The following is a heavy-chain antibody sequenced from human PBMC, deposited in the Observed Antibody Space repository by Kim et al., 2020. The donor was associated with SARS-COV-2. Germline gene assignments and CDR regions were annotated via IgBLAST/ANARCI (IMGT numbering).Heavy chain of an antibody. Sequence: GGSLRLSCAASEFTFSTSWMTWVRQAPGKGLEWVASIKQYAYESYYVDSVKGRFTISRDNAKNLLYLQMNSLRPEDTAVYYCAKGVSVAPHYYYHYGMDVWGQGTTVTVSS. V-gene: IGHV3-7*03. CDR3: AKGVSVAPHYYYHYGMDV. J-gene: IGHJ6*02. CDR1: EFTFSTSW. D-gene: IGHD6-19*01. CDR2: IKQYAYES.